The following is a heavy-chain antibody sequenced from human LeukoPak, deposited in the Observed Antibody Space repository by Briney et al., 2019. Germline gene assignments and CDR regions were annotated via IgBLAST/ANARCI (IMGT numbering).Heavy chain of an antibody. J-gene: IGHJ4*02. V-gene: IGHV4-39*07. CDR2: INHSGST. CDR1: GDSISRSGYY. D-gene: IGHD6-13*01. CDR3: ASTFLAAAGPFDY. Sequence: PSETLSLTCTVSGDSISRSGYYWGWLRQPPGKGLEWIGEINHSGSTNYNPSLKSRVTISVDTSKNQFSLKLSSVTAADTAVYYCASTFLAAAGPFDYWGQGTLVTVSS.